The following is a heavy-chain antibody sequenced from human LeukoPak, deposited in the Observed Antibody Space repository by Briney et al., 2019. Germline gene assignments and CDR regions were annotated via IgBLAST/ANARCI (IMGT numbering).Heavy chain of an antibody. Sequence: GGSLRLSCAASGFTVSSNYMSWVRQAPGKGLEWVSRLDTDGSDTSYADSVKGRFTISRDNAKNTLYLQMNNLRAEDTAMYYCARDRYPAAREFDYWGQGTLVTVSS. CDR1: GFTVSSNY. D-gene: IGHD2-2*01. CDR2: LDTDGSDT. J-gene: IGHJ4*02. CDR3: ARDRYPAAREFDY. V-gene: IGHV3-74*01.